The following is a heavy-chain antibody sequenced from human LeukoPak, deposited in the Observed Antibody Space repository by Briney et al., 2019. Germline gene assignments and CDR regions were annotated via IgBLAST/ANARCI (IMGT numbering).Heavy chain of an antibody. D-gene: IGHD7-27*01. J-gene: IGHJ3*02. CDR3: ARDKAWGALDI. V-gene: IGHV3-7*04. CDR2: IKPDGSAE. Sequence: GGSLRLSCAASGFTFSNSWMIWVRQAPGKGLEGVANIKPDGSAEYYVDSVKGRFTISRDTARNSLHLQMNTLRVEDAAVYYCARDKAWGALDIWGQGKMVTVSS. CDR1: GFTFSNSW.